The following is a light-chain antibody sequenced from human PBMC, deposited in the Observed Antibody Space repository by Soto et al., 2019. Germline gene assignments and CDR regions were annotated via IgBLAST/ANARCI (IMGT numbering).Light chain of an antibody. Sequence: EIVLTQSPATLSVSPGERATLSCRASRSASSNLAWYQQKPGPAPRLLIYGASTRATGIPARFSGSGSGTEFTRTISSLQSEDFGVYDYQQYNNWPRTFGQGTKVEIK. J-gene: IGKJ1*01. CDR2: GAS. CDR3: QQYNNWPRT. CDR1: RSASSN. V-gene: IGKV3-15*01.